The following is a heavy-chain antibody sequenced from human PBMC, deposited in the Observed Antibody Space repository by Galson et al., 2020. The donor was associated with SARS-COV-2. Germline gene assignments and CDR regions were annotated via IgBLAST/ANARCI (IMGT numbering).Heavy chain of an antibody. J-gene: IGHJ4*02. CDR2: IRSKAYGGTT. D-gene: IGHD6-13*01. V-gene: IGHV3-49*03. CDR3: TRAEYSSSWLFDY. Sequence: GGSLRLSCTASGFTFGDYAMSWFRQAPGKGLEWVGFIRSKAYGGTTEYAASVKGRFTISRDDSKSIAYLQMNSLKTEDTAVYYCTRAEYSSSWLFDYWGQGTLVTVSS. CDR1: GFTFGDYA.